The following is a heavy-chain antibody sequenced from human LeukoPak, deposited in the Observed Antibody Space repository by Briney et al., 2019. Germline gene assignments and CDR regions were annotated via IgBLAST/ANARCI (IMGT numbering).Heavy chain of an antibody. CDR3: ASAHYCSSTSCQPQALDY. D-gene: IGHD2-2*01. CDR1: GGTFSSYA. Sequence: SVKVSCKASGGTFSSYAISWVRQAPGQGLEWMGGIIPIFGTANYAQKFQGRVTITADESTSTAYMELSSLRSEDTAVYYCASAHYCSSTSCQPQALDYWGQGTLVTVSS. CDR2: IIPIFGTA. V-gene: IGHV1-69*13. J-gene: IGHJ4*02.